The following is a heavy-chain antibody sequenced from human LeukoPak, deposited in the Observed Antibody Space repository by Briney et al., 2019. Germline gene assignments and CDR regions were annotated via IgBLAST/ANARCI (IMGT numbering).Heavy chain of an antibody. D-gene: IGHD3-22*01. CDR1: GYTFTSYG. Sequence: GASVKVSCKASGYTFTSYGISWVRQAPGQGLEWMGWISAYNGNTNYAQKLQGRVTMTTDTSTSTASMELRSLRSDDTAVYYCARDLVPRGITMIVVVPDYWGQGTLVTVSS. CDR3: ARDLVPRGITMIVVVPDY. J-gene: IGHJ4*02. V-gene: IGHV1-18*01. CDR2: ISAYNGNT.